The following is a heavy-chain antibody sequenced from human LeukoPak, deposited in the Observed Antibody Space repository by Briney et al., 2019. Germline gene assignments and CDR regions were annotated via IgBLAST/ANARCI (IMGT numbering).Heavy chain of an antibody. CDR1: GFTFSSYW. CDR2: INSDGSST. V-gene: IGHV3-74*01. Sequence: GGSLRLSCAASGFTFSSYWMHWVRQAPGKGLVWVSRINSDGSSTSYADSVKGRFTISRDNAKNTLYLQMNSLRAEDTAVYYCARKKVNGYGTALDYWGQGTLVTVSS. J-gene: IGHJ4*02. CDR3: ARKKVNGYGTALDY. D-gene: IGHD5-18*01.